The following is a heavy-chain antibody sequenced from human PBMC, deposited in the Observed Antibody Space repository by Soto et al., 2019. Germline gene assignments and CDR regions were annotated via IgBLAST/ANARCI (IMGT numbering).Heavy chain of an antibody. V-gene: IGHV1-2*02. CDR3: GGGGGVGVAGSAAFDM. CDR1: GYPVTAYY. D-gene: IGHD3-3*01. Sequence: QLHLVQSGAVVKKPGASVTVSCSASGYPVTAYYMHWVRQAPGRGLEWMGGINPATGAAKYTPTFPGRVTLTRDTSTSTVFMELSGLTSGDTAVFYGGGGGGVGVAGSAAFDMWGQGTLVTVSS. CDR2: INPATGAA. J-gene: IGHJ3*02.